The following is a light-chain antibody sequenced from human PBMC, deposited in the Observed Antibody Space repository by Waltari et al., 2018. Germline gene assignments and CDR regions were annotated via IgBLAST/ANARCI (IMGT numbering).Light chain of an antibody. V-gene: IGKV3-20*01. Sequence: EIVLTQSPGTLSLSPGERVTLSCRASQSIGTFLAWYQQKPGHPPRPLIYGASIRAAGIPDRVSGSGSGTDFSLTISRLEPEDFAVYYCQHYVRLPVTFGQGTKVQIK. CDR3: QHYVRLPVT. CDR1: QSIGTF. J-gene: IGKJ1*01. CDR2: GAS.